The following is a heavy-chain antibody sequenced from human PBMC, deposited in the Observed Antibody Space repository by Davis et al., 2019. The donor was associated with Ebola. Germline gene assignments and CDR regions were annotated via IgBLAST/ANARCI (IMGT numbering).Heavy chain of an antibody. CDR2: SSYDGTNK. V-gene: IGHV3-30*18. D-gene: IGHD6-19*01. J-gene: IGHJ3*02. Sequence: GESLKISCAASGFTFRSYVMHWVRQAPGKGLEWVAFSSYDGTNKYYADSVKGRFTISRDNSKNTLYLQVNSPRAEDTAVYYCAKTREQWLDDAFDIWGQGTMVTVSS. CDR3: AKTREQWLDDAFDI. CDR1: GFTFRSYV.